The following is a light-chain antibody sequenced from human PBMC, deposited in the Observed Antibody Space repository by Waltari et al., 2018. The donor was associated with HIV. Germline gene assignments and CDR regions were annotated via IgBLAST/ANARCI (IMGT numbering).Light chain of an antibody. Sequence: EIVVTQVPAALSVSPGERASLSCIASQSVSPNLAWYHQVSGQAPRLLISDSSNRATGVPDRFSGSGSGTHFTLTISSLQSEDSGVYYCQQYSDWPRAFGLGTKVEV. J-gene: IGKJ1*01. CDR3: QQYSDWPRA. CDR2: DSS. V-gene: IGKV3-15*01. CDR1: QSVSPN.